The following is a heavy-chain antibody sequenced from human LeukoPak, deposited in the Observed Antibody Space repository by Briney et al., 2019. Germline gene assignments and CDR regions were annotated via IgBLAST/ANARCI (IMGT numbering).Heavy chain of an antibody. D-gene: IGHD4-17*01. V-gene: IGHV4-30-2*01. CDR2: IYHSGST. Sequence: SETLSLTCAVSGGSISSGGYTWIWIRQPPGQGLEWIGYIYHSGSTYYNPSLKSRVTISVDRSKNQFSLKLSSVTAADTAVYYCARTVTTYGRWFDPWGQGTLVTVSS. CDR3: ARTVTTYGRWFDP. J-gene: IGHJ5*02. CDR1: GGSISSGGYT.